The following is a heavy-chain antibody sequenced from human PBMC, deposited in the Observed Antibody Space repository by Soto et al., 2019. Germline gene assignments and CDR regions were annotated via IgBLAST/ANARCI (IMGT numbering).Heavy chain of an antibody. V-gene: IGHV3-23*01. CDR1: GFTPTTTP. Sequence: GSPLRLYCAGSGFTPTTTPLSWVRQPPGKGLEWVTTISGTASRTYYVDSVKGRFFISRDNSKNTVTLQMNNLTLDDTAVYYCATSFRYFDKWGQGTRVTVSS. D-gene: IGHD3-9*01. J-gene: IGHJ4*02. CDR3: ATSFRYFDK. CDR2: ISGTASRT.